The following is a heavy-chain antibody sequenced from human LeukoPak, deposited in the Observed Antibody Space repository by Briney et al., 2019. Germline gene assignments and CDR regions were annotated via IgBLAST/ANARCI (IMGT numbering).Heavy chain of an antibody. CDR1: GFTFSSYW. V-gene: IGHV3-7*01. J-gene: IGHJ4*02. D-gene: IGHD5-18*01. Sequence: GGSLRLSCAASGFTFSSYWMSWVRQAPGKGLEWVANIKQDGSEKYYVDSVKGRYTISRDNAKNSLYLQMNSLRAEDTAVYYCARDQRYSYGYQGYWGQGTLVTVSS. CDR3: ARDQRYSYGYQGY. CDR2: IKQDGSEK.